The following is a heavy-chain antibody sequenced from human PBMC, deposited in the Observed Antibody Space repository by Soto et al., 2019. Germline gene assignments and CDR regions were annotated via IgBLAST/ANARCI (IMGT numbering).Heavy chain of an antibody. CDR2: IYYSGST. CDR3: ARHSSSYIRGLGWADP. CDR1: GGSISSSSYY. Sequence: PSETLSLTCTVSGGSISSSSYYWGWIRHPPGKGLEWIGSIYYSGSTYYNPSLKSRVTISVDTSKNQFSLKLSSVTAADTAVYYCARHSSSYIRGLGWADPLGQATLVTVSS. D-gene: IGHD6-13*01. J-gene: IGHJ5*02. V-gene: IGHV4-39*01.